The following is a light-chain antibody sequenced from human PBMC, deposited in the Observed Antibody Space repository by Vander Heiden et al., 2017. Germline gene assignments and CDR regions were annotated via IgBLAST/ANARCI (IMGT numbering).Light chain of an antibody. J-gene: IGKJ1*01. V-gene: IGKV4-1*01. CDR2: WAS. Sequence: DIVMTQSPDSLAVSLGERVTIKCKSSPSVLYSPKNKNEVGWYQQKPGQPPKRLIDWASTREAGVPDRFSGSGSGTDFTLTISSLQAEDGAVYYCQQYYSTPWTFGQGTKVEIK. CDR3: QQYYSTPWT. CDR1: PSVLYSPKNKNE.